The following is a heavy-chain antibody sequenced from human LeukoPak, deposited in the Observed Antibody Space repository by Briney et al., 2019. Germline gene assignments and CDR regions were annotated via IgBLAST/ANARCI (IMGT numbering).Heavy chain of an antibody. CDR3: ARELRRGYSYGGIDNWFDP. D-gene: IGHD5-18*01. CDR1: GGSISSYY. V-gene: IGHV4-4*07. J-gene: IGHJ5*02. CDR2: IYTSGST. Sequence: SETLSLTCTVSGGSISSYYWSWIRQPAGKGLEWIGRIYTSGSTNYNPSLKSRVTMSVDTSKNQFSLKLSSVTAADTAVYYCARELRRGYSYGGIDNWFDPWGQGTLVTVSS.